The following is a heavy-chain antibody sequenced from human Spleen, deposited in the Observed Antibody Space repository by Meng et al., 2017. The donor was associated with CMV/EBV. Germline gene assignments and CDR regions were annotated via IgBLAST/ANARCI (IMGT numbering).Heavy chain of an antibody. D-gene: IGHD4-17*01. Sequence: GGSLRLSCAASGFTFSSYWMHWVRQAPGKGLVWVSRINSDGSSTSYADSVKGRFTISRDNAKNTLYLQMNSLRAEDTAVYYCAKDQTVTKGLNYYYYYGMDVWGQGTTVTVSS. CDR1: GFTFSSYW. CDR3: AKDQTVTKGLNYYYYYGMDV. CDR2: INSDGSST. J-gene: IGHJ6*02. V-gene: IGHV3-74*01.